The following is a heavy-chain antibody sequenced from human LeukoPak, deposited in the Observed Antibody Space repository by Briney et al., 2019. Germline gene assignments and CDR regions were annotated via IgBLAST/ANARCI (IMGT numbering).Heavy chain of an antibody. J-gene: IGHJ4*02. D-gene: IGHD2-15*01. CDR3: ARPRYCSGGSCYSFFDY. CDR2: ISAYNGNT. V-gene: IGHV1-18*01. CDR1: GYTFTSYG. Sequence: ASVKVSCKASGYTFTSYGISWVRQAPGQGLEWMGWISAYNGNTNYAQKLQGRVTMTTDTSMSTAYMELRSLRSDDTAVYYCARPRYCSGGSCYSFFDYWGQGTLVTVSS.